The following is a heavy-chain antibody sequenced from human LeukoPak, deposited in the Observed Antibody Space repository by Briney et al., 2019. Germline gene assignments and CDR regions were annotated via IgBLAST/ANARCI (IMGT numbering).Heavy chain of an antibody. V-gene: IGHV1-69*04. J-gene: IGHJ6*02. CDR3: ARGGLDGRHGDPNYYYYAMDV. Sequence: GASVKVSCKASGGTFSSYAISWVRQAPGQGLEWMGRIIPILGIANYAQKFQGRVTITADKSTSTAYMELSSLRSEDTAVYYCARGGLDGRHGDPNYYYYAMDVWGQGTTVTVSS. D-gene: IGHD4-17*01. CDR2: IIPILGIA. CDR1: GGTFSSYA.